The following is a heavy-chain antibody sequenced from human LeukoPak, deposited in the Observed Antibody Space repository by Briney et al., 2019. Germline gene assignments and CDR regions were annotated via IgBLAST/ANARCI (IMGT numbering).Heavy chain of an antibody. J-gene: IGHJ6*02. V-gene: IGHV3-9*01. Sequence: GGSLGLSCAASGFTFNDYSMHWVRQAPGKGLEWVSGISWNSGSIGYADSVKGRFSISRDNAKNSLYLQMDSLNPEDTAVYYGMDVWGQGTTVTVSS. CDR2: ISWNSGSI. CDR3: MDV. CDR1: GFTFNDYS.